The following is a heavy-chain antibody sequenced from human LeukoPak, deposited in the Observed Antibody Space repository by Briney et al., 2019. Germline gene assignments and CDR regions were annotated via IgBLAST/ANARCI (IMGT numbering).Heavy chain of an antibody. J-gene: IGHJ4*02. CDR3: AVLDFWNGYYPDY. CDR1: GFTFSSYS. Sequence: NPGGSLRLSCAASGFTFSSYSMNWVRQAPGKGLEWVSSISSSSSYIYYADSVKGRFTISRDNSKNTLYLQMNSLRAEDTAVYYCAVLDFWNGYYPDYWGQGTLVTVSS. D-gene: IGHD3-3*01. CDR2: ISSSSSYI. V-gene: IGHV3-21*04.